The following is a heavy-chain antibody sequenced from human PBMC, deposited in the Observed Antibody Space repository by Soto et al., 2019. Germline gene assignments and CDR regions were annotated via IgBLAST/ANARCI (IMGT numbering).Heavy chain of an antibody. CDR2: IDPSDSYT. V-gene: IGHV5-10-1*01. D-gene: IGHD4-17*01. Sequence: GESLKISCKGSGYSFTSYWISWVRQMPGKGLEWMGRIDPSDSYTNYSPSFQGHVTISADKSISTAYLQWSSLKASDTAMYYCARQNLGDYVDGRSRYYYGMDVWGQGTTVTVSS. J-gene: IGHJ6*02. CDR1: GYSFTSYW. CDR3: ARQNLGDYVDGRSRYYYGMDV.